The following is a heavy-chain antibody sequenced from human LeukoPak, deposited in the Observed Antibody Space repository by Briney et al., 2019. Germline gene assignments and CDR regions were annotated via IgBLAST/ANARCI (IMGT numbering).Heavy chain of an antibody. V-gene: IGHV3-74*01. D-gene: IGHD3-10*01. CDR1: GFTFSSHW. CDR2: IISDGSST. Sequence: GGSQRLSCVASGFTFSSHWMVWVRQAPGKGLVWVSRIISDGSSTNYADSVQGRFTISRDNAKNTLYLQMNSLRAEDTAVYYCARVGGSYGIDHWGQGTLVTVSS. J-gene: IGHJ4*02. CDR3: ARVGGSYGIDH.